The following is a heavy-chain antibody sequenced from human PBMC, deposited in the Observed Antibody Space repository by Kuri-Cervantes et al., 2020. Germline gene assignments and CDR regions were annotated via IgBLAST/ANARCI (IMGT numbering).Heavy chain of an antibody. D-gene: IGHD3-3*01. CDR1: GGSISSGGYY. V-gene: IGHV4-30-2*01. Sequence: SETLSLTCTVSGGSISSGGYYWSWIRQHPGKGLEWIGYIYHSGSTYYNPSLKSRVTISVDRSKNQFSLKLSSVTAADTAVYYCARACPGWTITGGKEDWFDPWGQGTLVTVSS. CDR2: IYHSGST. CDR3: ARACPGWTITGGKEDWFDP. J-gene: IGHJ5*02.